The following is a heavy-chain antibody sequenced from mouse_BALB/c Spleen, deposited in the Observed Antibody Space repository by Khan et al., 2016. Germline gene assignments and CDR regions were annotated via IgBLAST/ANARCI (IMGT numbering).Heavy chain of an antibody. CDR1: GFTFSDYY. V-gene: IGHV5-4*02. D-gene: IGHD2-4*01. CDR2: ISDGSTYT. J-gene: IGHJ4*01. Sequence: EVELVESGGGLVKPGGSLKLSCAASGFTFSDYYMYWVRQTPEKRLEWVATISDGSTYTYYPASVKGRFTFSRDDAKNNMYLQMSSLKSEYSALYYCTRDTMTQGYSMDYWGQGTSVTVSS. CDR3: TRDTMTQGYSMDY.